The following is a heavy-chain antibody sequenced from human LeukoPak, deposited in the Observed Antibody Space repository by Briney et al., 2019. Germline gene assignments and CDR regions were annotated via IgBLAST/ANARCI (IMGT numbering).Heavy chain of an antibody. CDR1: GGSISSYY. V-gene: IGHV4-4*09. D-gene: IGHD3-3*02. CDR3: ARHVLAESPPGP. CDR2: IYTSGST. Sequence: PSETLSLTCTVSGGSISSYYWSWIRQPPGKGLEWIGYIYTSGSTNYNPSLKSRVTISVDTSKNQFSLKLSSVTAADTAVYYCARHVLAESPPGPWGQGTLVTVSS. J-gene: IGHJ5*02.